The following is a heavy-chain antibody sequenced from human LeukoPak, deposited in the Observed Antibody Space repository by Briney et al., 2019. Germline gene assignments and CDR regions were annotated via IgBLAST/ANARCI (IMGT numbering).Heavy chain of an antibody. Sequence: PGGSLRLSCAASGFTFSSYSMNWVRQAPGKGLEWVSSISSSSSYIYYADSVKGRFTISRDNAKYSLYLQLNSLRAEDTAVYYCARDIAYHAFDIWGQGTMVTVSS. CDR3: ARDIAYHAFDI. V-gene: IGHV3-21*01. J-gene: IGHJ3*02. CDR2: ISSSSSYI. CDR1: GFTFSSYS. D-gene: IGHD2-15*01.